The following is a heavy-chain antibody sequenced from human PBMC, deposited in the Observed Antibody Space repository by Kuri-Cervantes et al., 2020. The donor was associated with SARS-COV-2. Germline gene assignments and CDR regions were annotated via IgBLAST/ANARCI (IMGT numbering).Heavy chain of an antibody. CDR2: IRSKAYGGTT. CDR1: GFTFGGYA. Sequence: GESLKISCTASGFTFGGYAMSWVRQAPGKGLEWVGFIRSKAYGGTTEYAASVKGRFTISRDDSKSIAYLQMNSLKTEDTAVYYCSRLMYGSGSYYPLSYWGQGTLVTVSS. D-gene: IGHD3-10*01. V-gene: IGHV3-49*04. CDR3: SRLMYGSGSYYPLSY. J-gene: IGHJ4*02.